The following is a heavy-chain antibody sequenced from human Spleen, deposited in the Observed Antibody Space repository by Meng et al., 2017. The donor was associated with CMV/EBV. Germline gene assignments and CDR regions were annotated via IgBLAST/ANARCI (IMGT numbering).Heavy chain of an antibody. D-gene: IGHD3-22*01. Sequence: GYKFTGYQMYWVRQAPGQGLEWMGWINGNTGDTNYAQKFQGRVTMTRDTAITTAYMELSSLTSGDTAVYFCGRVADSTGYYLGVVDHWGQGPLVTVSS. CDR3: GRVADSTGYYLGVVDH. J-gene: IGHJ4*02. CDR2: INGNTGDT. CDR1: GYKFTGYQ. V-gene: IGHV1-2*02.